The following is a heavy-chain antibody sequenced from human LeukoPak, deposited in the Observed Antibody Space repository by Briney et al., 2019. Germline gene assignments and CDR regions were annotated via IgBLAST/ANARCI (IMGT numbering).Heavy chain of an antibody. CDR1: GGTFSSYA. CDR2: IIPIFGTA. Sequence: GSSVKVSCKASGGTFSSYAISWVRQAPGQGLEWMGGIIPIFGTANYAQKFQGRVTITADESTSTAYMELSSLRSEDTAVYYCARAHSSSWYFYGPVQCWFDPWGQGTLVTVSS. D-gene: IGHD6-13*01. CDR3: ARAHSSSWYFYGPVQCWFDP. V-gene: IGHV1-69*01. J-gene: IGHJ5*02.